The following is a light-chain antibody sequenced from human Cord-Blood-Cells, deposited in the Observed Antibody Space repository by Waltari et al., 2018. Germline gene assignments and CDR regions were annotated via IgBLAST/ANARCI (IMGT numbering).Light chain of an antibody. J-gene: IGLJ2*01. CDR1: SGSIPSNY. Sequence: NFMLTQPHSVSESPGKTVTISCTRSSGSIPSNYVQWSQQRPGSSPTTVIYEDNQRPSGVPDRFSGSIDSSSNSASLTISGLKTEDEADYYCQSYDSSNHVVFGGGTKLTVL. CDR3: QSYDSSNHVV. CDR2: EDN. V-gene: IGLV6-57*01.